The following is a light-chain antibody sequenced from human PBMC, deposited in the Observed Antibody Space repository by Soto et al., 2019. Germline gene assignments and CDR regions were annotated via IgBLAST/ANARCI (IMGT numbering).Light chain of an antibody. CDR1: QRVSTN. CDR2: TSS. Sequence: EIVMPQSPSTLSVSPGDRAILSCMASQRVSTNLAWYQQKPGQAPRLLIYTSSTRATDIPARFSGTGSGTEFTLTIYSLQSEDFAVYYCQQYNNWPITFGQGTRLEIK. V-gene: IGKV3-15*01. J-gene: IGKJ5*01. CDR3: QQYNNWPIT.